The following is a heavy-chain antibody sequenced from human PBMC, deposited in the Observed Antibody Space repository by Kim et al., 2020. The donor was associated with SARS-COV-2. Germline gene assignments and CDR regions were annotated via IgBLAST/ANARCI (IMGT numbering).Heavy chain of an antibody. CDR2: IYYSGST. V-gene: IGHV4-31*03. Sequence: SETLSLTCTVSGGSISSGGYYWSWIRQHPGKGLEWIGYIYYSGSTYYNPSLKSRVTISVDTSKNQFSLKLSSVTAADTAVYYCARDPIKGGLTGRKPDGAFDIWGQGTMVTVSS. CDR3: ARDPIKGGLTGRKPDGAFDI. D-gene: IGHD3-9*01. CDR1: GGSISSGGYY. J-gene: IGHJ3*02.